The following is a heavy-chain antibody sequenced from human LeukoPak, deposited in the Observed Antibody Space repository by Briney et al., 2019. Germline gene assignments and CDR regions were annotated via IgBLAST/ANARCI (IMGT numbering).Heavy chain of an antibody. CDR1: GFTFSTYS. Sequence: GGSLRLSCAASGFTFSTYSMNWVRQAPGKGLDWVSSISSSRSYIYYADSVKGRFTISRDNAKNSLYLQMNSLRAEDTAVYYCAELGITMIGGVWGKGTMVTVSS. D-gene: IGHD3-10*02. CDR2: ISSSRSYI. J-gene: IGHJ3*01. CDR3: AELGITMIGGV. V-gene: IGHV3-21*01.